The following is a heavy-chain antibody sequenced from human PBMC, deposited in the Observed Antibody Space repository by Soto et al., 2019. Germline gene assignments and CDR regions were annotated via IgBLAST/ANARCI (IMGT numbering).Heavy chain of an antibody. CDR1: GFVFGSSA. D-gene: IGHD3-3*01. CDR2: ISSSATYR. Sequence: EMQLVESGGGLVKPGGSLRLSCGASGFVFGSSAMNWVRQAPGKGLEWVSSISSSATYRDYAESVKGRFTISRDNANNSLFLQMTSLRDDDTAVYYCARDRGDFRSGYYDYSYYGMEVWGQGTTVTVSS. CDR3: ARDRGDFRSGYYDYSYYGMEV. V-gene: IGHV3-21*06. J-gene: IGHJ6*02.